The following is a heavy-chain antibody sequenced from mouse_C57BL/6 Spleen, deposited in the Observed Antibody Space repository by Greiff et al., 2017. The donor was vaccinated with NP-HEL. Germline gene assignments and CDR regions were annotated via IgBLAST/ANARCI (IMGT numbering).Heavy chain of an antibody. J-gene: IGHJ1*03. CDR2: INPSSGYT. D-gene: IGHD1-1*01. CDR3: ARGTTVVAPDFDV. V-gene: IGHV1-7*01. CDR1: GYTFTSYW. Sequence: QVQLQQSGAELAKPGASVKLSCKASGYTFTSYWMHWVKQRPGQGLEWIGYINPSSGYTKYNQKLKDKATLTADKSSRTAYMQLRSLTYEDSAVYYCARGTTVVAPDFDVWGTGTTVTVSS.